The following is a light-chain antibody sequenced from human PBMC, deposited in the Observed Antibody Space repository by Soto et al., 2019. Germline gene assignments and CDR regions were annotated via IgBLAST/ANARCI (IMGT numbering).Light chain of an antibody. CDR2: AIS. CDR1: QGISNY. V-gene: IGKV1-16*01. J-gene: IGKJ5*01. CDR3: QQYMTFHFT. Sequence: DIQMTQSPSSLSAFVGDRVTITCRASQGISNYLVWLQQKPGKAPEFLIYAISSLENGVPSRFSGSGSGSDFTLTISCLQPEDFGTYYFQQYMTFHFTFGHGTLLDIK.